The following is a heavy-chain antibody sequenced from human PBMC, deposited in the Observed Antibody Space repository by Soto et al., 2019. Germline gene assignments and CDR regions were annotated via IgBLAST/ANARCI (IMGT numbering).Heavy chain of an antibody. CDR1: GFTFSRYW. Sequence: PGGSLRLSCAASGFTFSRYWMSWVRQAPGKGLEWVANIKQDGSEKYYVDSVKGRFTISRDNAKNSLYLQMNSLRAEDTAVYYCARRSILEWSQTFDPWGQGTLVTVSS. CDR2: IKQDGSEK. V-gene: IGHV3-7*05. J-gene: IGHJ5*02. CDR3: ARRSILEWSQTFDP. D-gene: IGHD3-3*01.